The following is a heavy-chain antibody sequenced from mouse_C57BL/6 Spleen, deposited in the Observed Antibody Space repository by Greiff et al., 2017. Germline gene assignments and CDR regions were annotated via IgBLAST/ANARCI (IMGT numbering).Heavy chain of an antibody. CDR2: IDPSDSET. Sequence: QVQLKQPGAELVRPGSSVKLSCKASGYTFTSYWMHWVKQRPIQGLEWIGNIDPSDSETHYNQKFKEKATLTVDKSSSTAYMQLSSLTSEDSAVYYWAREGQLRHYFDYWGQGTTLTVSS. V-gene: IGHV1-52*01. CDR3: AREGQLRHYFDY. J-gene: IGHJ2*01. D-gene: IGHD3-2*02. CDR1: GYTFTSYW.